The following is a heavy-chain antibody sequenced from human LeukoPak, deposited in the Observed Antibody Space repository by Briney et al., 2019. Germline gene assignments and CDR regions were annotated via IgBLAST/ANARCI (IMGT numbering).Heavy chain of an antibody. D-gene: IGHD6-13*01. CDR2: ISWDGGST. Sequence: PGGSLRLSCAASGFTFSSYSMNWVRQAPGKGLEWVSLISWDGGSTHYADSVKGRFTISRDNSKNSLYLQMNSLRAEDTALYYCAKDIRGSTSWYGLEYWGQGTLVTVSS. V-gene: IGHV3-43D*03. J-gene: IGHJ4*02. CDR3: AKDIRGSTSWYGLEY. CDR1: GFTFSSYS.